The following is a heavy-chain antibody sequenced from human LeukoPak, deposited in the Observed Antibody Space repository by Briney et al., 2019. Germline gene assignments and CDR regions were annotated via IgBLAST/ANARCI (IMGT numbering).Heavy chain of an antibody. Sequence: ASVTVSFKASGYTFTSYDINWVRQATGQGLEWMGWMNPNSGNTGYAQKFQGRVTITRNTSISTAYMELSSLRSEDTAVYYCARGHMKFPQNWFDPWGQGTLVTVSS. J-gene: IGHJ5*02. CDR3: ARGHMKFPQNWFDP. V-gene: IGHV1-8*03. CDR1: GYTFTSYD. CDR2: MNPNSGNT. D-gene: IGHD2-21*01.